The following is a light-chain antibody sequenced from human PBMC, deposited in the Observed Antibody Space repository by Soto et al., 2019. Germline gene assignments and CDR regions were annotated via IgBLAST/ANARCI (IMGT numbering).Light chain of an antibody. CDR2: GAP. J-gene: IGKJ4*01. Sequence: EIVLTQSPGTLSLSPGERATLSCRASQSVGDTYLAWYQQKPGQAPRLLMYGAPSRATGIPDRFSGSGSGTEFTLTISRLEPEDFAVYYCQQYGSSPLTFGGGTKVDIK. CDR1: QSVGDTY. V-gene: IGKV3-20*01. CDR3: QQYGSSPLT.